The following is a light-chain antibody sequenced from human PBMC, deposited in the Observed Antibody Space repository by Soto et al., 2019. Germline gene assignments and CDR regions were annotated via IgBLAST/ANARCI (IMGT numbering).Light chain of an antibody. V-gene: IGLV2-14*01. CDR2: DVS. Sequence: QSALTQPASVSGSPAQSITISCTGTSSDVGAYNYVSWYQQYPGKAPKLMIFDVSNRPSGISHRFSGSKSGDTASLTISGLQAEDEADYYCTSWTSSNYYVFCTGTKLTVL. CDR1: SSDVGAYNY. CDR3: TSWTSSNYYV. J-gene: IGLJ1*01.